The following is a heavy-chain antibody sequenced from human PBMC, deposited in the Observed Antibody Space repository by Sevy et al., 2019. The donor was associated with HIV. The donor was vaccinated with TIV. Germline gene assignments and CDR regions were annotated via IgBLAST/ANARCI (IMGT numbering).Heavy chain of an antibody. CDR1: GYSFTNYG. CDR3: ARESGTDYYYGMDV. CDR2: ISGYNGNT. D-gene: IGHD3-10*01. J-gene: IGHJ6*02. Sequence: ASVKVSCKAFGYSFTNYGISWVRQAPGQGLEWMGWISGYNGNTNYAQKLQGRVTMTTDTSTSTAYMELRSLRSDDTDVYYCARESGTDYYYGMDVWGQGTTVTVSS. V-gene: IGHV1-18*01.